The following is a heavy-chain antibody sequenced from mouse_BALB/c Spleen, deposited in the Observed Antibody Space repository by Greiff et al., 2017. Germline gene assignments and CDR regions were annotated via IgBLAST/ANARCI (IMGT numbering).Heavy chain of an antibody. CDR2: IWGDGST. CDR3: ARDRGGYDVDYYAMDY. J-gene: IGHJ4*01. CDR1: GFSLTGYG. Sequence: QVQLKESGPGLVAPSQSLSITCTVSGFSLTGYGVNWVRQPPGKGLEWLGMIWGDGSTDYNSALKSRLSISKDNSKSQVFLKMNSLQTDDTARYYCARDRGGYDVDYYAMDYWGQGTSVTVSS. D-gene: IGHD2-2*01. V-gene: IGHV2-6-7*01.